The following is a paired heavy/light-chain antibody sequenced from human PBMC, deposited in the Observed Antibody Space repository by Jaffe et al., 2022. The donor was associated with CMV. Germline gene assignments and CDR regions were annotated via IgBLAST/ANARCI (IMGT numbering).Heavy chain of an antibody. CDR1: GFTFSSYA. Sequence: EVQLLESGGGLVQPGGSLRLSCAASGFTFSSYAMSWVRQAPGKGLEWVSTISGNTGSTFYADSVKGRLTISRDNSIKTVSLQMDSLRAEDTAIYYCAKTRVAGSCSSSSCSKNFDYWGQGTLVTVSS. J-gene: IGHJ4*02. V-gene: IGHV3-23*01. CDR3: AKTRVAGSCSSSSCSKNFDY. CDR2: ISGNTGST. D-gene: IGHD2-2*01.
Light chain of an antibody. Sequence: DIVMTQSPLSLPVTPGEPASISCRSSQSLLHSNAYNYLDWYLQKPGQSPQLLIYLGSNRASGVPDRFSGSGSGTDFTLKISRVEAEDVGVYYCMQGLQIPWTFGQGTKVEIK. J-gene: IGKJ1*01. V-gene: IGKV2-28*01. CDR2: LGS. CDR1: QSLLHSNAYNY. CDR3: MQGLQIPWT.